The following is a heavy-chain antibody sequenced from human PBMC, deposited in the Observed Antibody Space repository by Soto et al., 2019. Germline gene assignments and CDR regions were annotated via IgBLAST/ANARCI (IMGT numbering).Heavy chain of an antibody. CDR1: GVPFSNAW. J-gene: IGHJ4*02. CDR3: TTEVTPPTGGSGY. CDR2: IKSKTDGGTT. D-gene: IGHD3-10*01. V-gene: IGHV3-15*01. Sequence: GGSLRLCCAASGVPFSNAWMSWVRQAPGKGLEWVGRIKSKTDGGTTDYAAPVKGRFTISRDDSKNTLYLQMNSLKTEDTAVYYCTTEVTPPTGGSGYWGQGTLVTVSS.